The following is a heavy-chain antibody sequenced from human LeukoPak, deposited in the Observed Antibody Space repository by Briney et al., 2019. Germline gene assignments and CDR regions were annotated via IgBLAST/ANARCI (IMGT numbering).Heavy chain of an antibody. CDR2: IYYSGST. Sequence: SETLSLTCTVSGGSISSYYWSWIRQPPGKGLEWIGCIYYSGSTNYNPSLKSRVTISVDTSKNQFSQKLSSVTAADTAVYYCARSNYYYGMDVWGQGTTVTVSS. CDR1: GGSISSYY. CDR3: ARSNYYYGMDV. V-gene: IGHV4-59*01. J-gene: IGHJ6*02.